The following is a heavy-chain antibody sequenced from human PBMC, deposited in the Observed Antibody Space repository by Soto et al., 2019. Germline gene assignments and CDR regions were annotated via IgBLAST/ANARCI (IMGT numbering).Heavy chain of an antibody. V-gene: IGHV4-38-2*02. CDR2: IYQSGNT. J-gene: IGHJ4*02. CDR1: NYSISSGYH. Sequence: SGTLSLTCIVSNYSISSGYHWGWIRQPPGKGLEGIGTIYQSGNTYQNPSLKSRVILSIDTSKNQFSLNLRNVTAADTAVYYCVRGKVNFDFWGKGILVTVSS. CDR3: VRGKVNFDF.